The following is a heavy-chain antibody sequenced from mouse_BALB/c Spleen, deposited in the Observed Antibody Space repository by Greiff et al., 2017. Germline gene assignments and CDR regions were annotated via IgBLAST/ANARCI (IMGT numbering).Heavy chain of an antibody. V-gene: IGHV7-3*02. Sequence: EVKLEESGGGLVQPGGSLRLSCATSGFTFSDYYMSWVRQPPGKALEWLGFIRNKANGYTTEYSASVKGRFTISRDNSQSILYLQMNTLRVEDSATYYCARDSRMITTPLNVMDYWGQGTSVTVSS. CDR3: ARDSRMITTPLNVMDY. CDR1: GFTFSDYY. CDR2: IRNKANGYTT. J-gene: IGHJ4*01. D-gene: IGHD2-4*01.